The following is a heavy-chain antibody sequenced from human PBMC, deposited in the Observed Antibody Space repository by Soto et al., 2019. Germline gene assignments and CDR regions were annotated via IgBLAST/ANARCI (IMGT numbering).Heavy chain of an antibody. CDR1: GYSFTSYW. CDR3: ARPVFGELLYHDY. Sequence: PGESLKISCKGSGYSFTSYWISWVRQMPGKGLEWMGRIDLSDSYTNYSPSFQGHVTISADKSISTAYLQWSSLKASDTAMYYCARPVFGELLYHDYWGQGTLVTVSS. V-gene: IGHV5-10-1*01. J-gene: IGHJ4*02. CDR2: IDLSDSYT. D-gene: IGHD3-10*01.